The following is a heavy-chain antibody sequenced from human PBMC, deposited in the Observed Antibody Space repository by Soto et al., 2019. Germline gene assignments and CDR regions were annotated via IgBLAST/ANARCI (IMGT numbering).Heavy chain of an antibody. V-gene: IGHV3-30*18. CDR3: AKDLSPLPYDSSGYYFDY. J-gene: IGHJ4*02. CDR2: ISYDGSIK. Sequence: GGSLRLSCAASGFTFSSYGMHWVRQAPGKGLEWVAVISYDGSIKYYADSVKGRFTISRDNSKNTLYLQMNSLRAEDTAVYYCAKDLSPLPYDSSGYYFDYWGQGTLVTVSS. D-gene: IGHD3-22*01. CDR1: GFTFSSYG.